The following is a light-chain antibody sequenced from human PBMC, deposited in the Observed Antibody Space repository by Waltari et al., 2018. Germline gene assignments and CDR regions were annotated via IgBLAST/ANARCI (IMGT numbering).Light chain of an antibody. CDR1: SSDVGASTY. CDR2: EVT. V-gene: IGLV2-8*01. J-gene: IGLJ1*01. Sequence: QSALTQPPSASGSPGQSVPISCTGTSSDVGASTYVSWYQHHPGKAPKLMIYEVTKRPSGVPDRFSGSKSGNTASLTVSGLQAEDEADYYCSSYAGSNNYVFGTGTKVTVL. CDR3: SSYAGSNNYV.